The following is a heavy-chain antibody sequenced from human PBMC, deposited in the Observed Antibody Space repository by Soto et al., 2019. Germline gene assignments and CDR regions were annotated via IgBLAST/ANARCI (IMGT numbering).Heavy chain of an antibody. J-gene: IGHJ6*02. D-gene: IGHD5-18*01. CDR3: ARGGRYSYGYDYYYYGMDV. Sequence: ASVKVSCKASGGTFSIYAISWVRQAPGQGLEWMGGIIPIFGTANYAQKFQGRVTITADESTSTAYMELSSLRSEDTAVYYCARGGRYSYGYDYYYYGMDVWGQGTTVTVSS. CDR2: IIPIFGTA. CDR1: GGTFSIYA. V-gene: IGHV1-69*13.